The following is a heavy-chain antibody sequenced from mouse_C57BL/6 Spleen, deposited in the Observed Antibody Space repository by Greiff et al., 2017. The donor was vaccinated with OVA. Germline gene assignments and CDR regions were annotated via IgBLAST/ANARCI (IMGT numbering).Heavy chain of an antibody. CDR1: GYTFTSYW. CDR3: ARGSPPSY. Sequence: QVHVKQPGAELVRPGSSVKLSCKASGYTFTSYWMHWVKQRPIQGLEWIGNIDPSDSETHYNQKFKDKATLTVDKSSSTAYMQLSSLTSEDSAVYYCARGSPPSYWGQGTLVTVSA. J-gene: IGHJ3*01. V-gene: IGHV1-52*01. CDR2: IDPSDSET.